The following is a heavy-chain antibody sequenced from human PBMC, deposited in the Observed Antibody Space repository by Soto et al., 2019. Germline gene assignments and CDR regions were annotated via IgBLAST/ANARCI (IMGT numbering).Heavy chain of an antibody. Sequence: SETLSLTCTVSGASITFGGYSWSWIRQTPGKGLEWIGYINHLETTFYNPSFESRLTLSIDRAKNQFSLKLHSMSAADRAVYFCASGGGSDYFDYWGQGILVTVSS. CDR2: INHLETT. J-gene: IGHJ4*02. D-gene: IGHD2-21*01. V-gene: IGHV4-30-2*01. CDR3: ASGGGSDYFDY. CDR1: GASITFGGYS.